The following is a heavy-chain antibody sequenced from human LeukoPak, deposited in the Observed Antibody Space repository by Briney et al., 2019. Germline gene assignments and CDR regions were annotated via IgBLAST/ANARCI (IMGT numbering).Heavy chain of an antibody. CDR3: ARDPHGGVFDY. CDR1: GGSISSYY. V-gene: IGHV4-59*01. CDR2: IAYSGAT. D-gene: IGHD4-23*01. Sequence: SETLSLTCTVSGGSISSYYWSWIRQPPGKGLEWIGYIAYSGATTYNPSLKSRVTMSVHTSKNQFSLKLSSVTAADTAVYYCARDPHGGVFDYWGQGILVTVSS. J-gene: IGHJ4*02.